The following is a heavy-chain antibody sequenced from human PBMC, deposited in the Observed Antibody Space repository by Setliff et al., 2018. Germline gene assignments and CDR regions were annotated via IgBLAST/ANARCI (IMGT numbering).Heavy chain of an antibody. Sequence: ASVKVSCKASGYTFTSSGISWVRQAPGQGLEWMGGLIPMFGTPGYAQKFQDRVTITTDESTSTAYMELDSLRSEDTAVYYCARSPAVLGIVYLDPWGQGTLVTVSS. CDR3: ARSPAVLGIVYLDP. CDR1: GYTFTSSG. D-gene: IGHD2-15*01. J-gene: IGHJ5*02. CDR2: LIPMFGTP. V-gene: IGHV1-69*05.